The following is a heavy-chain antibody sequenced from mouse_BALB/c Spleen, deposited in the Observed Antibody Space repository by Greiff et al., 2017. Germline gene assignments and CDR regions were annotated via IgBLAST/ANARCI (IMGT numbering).Heavy chain of an antibody. D-gene: IGHD4-1*01. CDR2: ISSGSSTI. CDR1: GFTFSSFG. V-gene: IGHV5-17*02. Sequence: EVKVVESGGGLVQPGGSRKLSCAASGFTFSSFGMHWVRQAPEKGLEWVAYISSGSSTIYYADTVKGRFTISRDNPKNTLFLQMTSLRSEDTAMYYCARGTGTGWYFDVWGAGTTVTVSS. CDR3: ARGTGTGWYFDV. J-gene: IGHJ1*01.